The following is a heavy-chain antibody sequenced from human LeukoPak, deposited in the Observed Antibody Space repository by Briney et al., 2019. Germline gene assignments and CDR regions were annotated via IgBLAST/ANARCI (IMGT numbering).Heavy chain of an antibody. J-gene: IGHJ4*02. CDR3: ARSGSHYYDSSGYCDY. V-gene: IGHV1-46*01. CDR2: INPSGGTT. Sequence: ASVKVSCKASGYTFTSFYMHWVRQAPGQGLEWMGIINPSGGTTTYAQKFQGGVTMTRDTSTSTVYMELSSLRSEDTAVYYCARSGSHYYDSSGYCDYWGQGTLVTVSS. CDR1: GYTFTSFY. D-gene: IGHD3-22*01.